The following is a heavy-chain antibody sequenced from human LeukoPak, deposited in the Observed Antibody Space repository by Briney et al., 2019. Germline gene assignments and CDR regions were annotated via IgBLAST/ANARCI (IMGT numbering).Heavy chain of an antibody. V-gene: IGHV3-48*04. J-gene: IGHJ4*02. CDR2: ISSSGGSI. Sequence: GGSLRLSCAASGFTFSGYSMNWVRQAPGKGLEWVSYISSSGGSIFYADSVKGRFTISRDNAKNTLYLQMNSLRAEDTAVYYCAKDQAKGFYYYDSSGSPYYFDYWGQGTLVTVSS. D-gene: IGHD3-22*01. CDR3: AKDQAKGFYYYDSSGSPYYFDY. CDR1: GFTFSGYS.